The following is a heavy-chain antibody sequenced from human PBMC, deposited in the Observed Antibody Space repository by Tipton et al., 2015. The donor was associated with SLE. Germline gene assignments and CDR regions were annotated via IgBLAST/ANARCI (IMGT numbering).Heavy chain of an antibody. D-gene: IGHD1-26*01. CDR3: ARLGGSYHQQH. CDR1: GYTFTNYG. J-gene: IGHJ1*01. V-gene: IGHV1-18*01. CDR2: ISAYNGNT. Sequence: QSGAEVKKPGASVKVSCKASGYTFTNYGITWVRQAPGQGLEWMGWISAYNGNTNYAQKFQGRVTITTDESTSTAYMELSSLRSENTAVYYCARLGGSYHQQHWGQGTLVTVSS.